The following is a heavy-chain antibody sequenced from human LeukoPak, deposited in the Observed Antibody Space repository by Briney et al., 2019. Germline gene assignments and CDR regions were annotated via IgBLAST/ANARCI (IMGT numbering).Heavy chain of an antibody. CDR3: ARSTLSSGSTNY. CDR1: GYSISSGYY. CDR2: IYHSGST. V-gene: IGHV4-38-2*01. D-gene: IGHD1-26*01. Sequence: PSETLSLTCAVSGYSISSGYYWGWIRQPPGKGLEWIGSIYHSGSTYYNPSLKSRVTISVDTSKNQFPLKLSSVTAADTAVYYCARSTLSSGSTNYWGQGTLVTVSS. J-gene: IGHJ4*02.